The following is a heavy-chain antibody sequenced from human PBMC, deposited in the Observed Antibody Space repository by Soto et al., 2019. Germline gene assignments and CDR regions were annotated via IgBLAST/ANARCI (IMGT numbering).Heavy chain of an antibody. CDR2: IHGSGSST. CDR1: GFTFSSYA. Sequence: GGSLRLSCAASGFTFSSYAMSWVRQAPGKGLEWVSDIHGSGSSTYYADSVKGRFTISRDNSKNTMYLKMSSLRAEDTAVYYCAKRSINGTLRGYYFDYWGQGNLVTVSS. J-gene: IGHJ4*02. D-gene: IGHD1-20*01. V-gene: IGHV3-23*01. CDR3: AKRSINGTLRGYYFDY.